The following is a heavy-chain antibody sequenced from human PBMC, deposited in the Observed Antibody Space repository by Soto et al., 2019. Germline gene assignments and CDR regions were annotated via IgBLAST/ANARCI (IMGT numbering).Heavy chain of an antibody. CDR3: ARSRAIRIQLWLPGWFDP. V-gene: IGHV3-48*02. Sequence: GSLRLSCAASGFTFSSYSMNWVRQAPGKGLEWVSYISSSSSTIYYADSVKGRFTISRDNAKNSLYLQMNSLRDEDTAVYYCARSRAIRIQLWLPGWFDPWGQGTLVTV. J-gene: IGHJ5*02. CDR2: ISSSSSTI. CDR1: GFTFSSYS. D-gene: IGHD5-18*01.